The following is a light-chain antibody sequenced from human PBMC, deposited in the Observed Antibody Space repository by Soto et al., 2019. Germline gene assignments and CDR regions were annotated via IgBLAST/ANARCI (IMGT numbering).Light chain of an antibody. V-gene: IGKV1-5*03. CDR2: KAS. CDR1: QSISSW. Sequence: DIQMTQSPSTLSASVGDRVTITCRASQSISSWLAWYQQKPGKAPNLLIYKASSLESGVPSRFSGSGSGTEFTLTISSLXPDDFATYYCQQYNSYPLTFGXGTKV. CDR3: QQYNSYPLT. J-gene: IGKJ4*01.